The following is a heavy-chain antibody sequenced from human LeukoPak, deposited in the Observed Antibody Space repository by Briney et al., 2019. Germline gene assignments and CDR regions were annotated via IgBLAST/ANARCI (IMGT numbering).Heavy chain of an antibody. CDR2: IYTSGST. V-gene: IGHV4-4*07. J-gene: IGHJ3*02. Sequence: SETLFLTCTVSGGSISSYYWSWIRQPAGKGLEWIGRIYTSGSTNYNPSLKSRVTMSVDTSKNQFSLKLSSVTAADTAVYYCARVGYGDSHDAFDIWGQGTMVTVSS. CDR3: ARVGYGDSHDAFDI. CDR1: GGSISSYY. D-gene: IGHD4-17*01.